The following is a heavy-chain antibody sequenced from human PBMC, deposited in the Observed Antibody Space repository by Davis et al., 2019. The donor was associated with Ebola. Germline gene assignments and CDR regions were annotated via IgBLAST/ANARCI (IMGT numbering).Heavy chain of an antibody. J-gene: IGHJ4*02. V-gene: IGHV4-38-2*02. CDR3: ARDSSHVAGREPLDY. CDR1: GFTFSSYS. Sequence: PGGSLRLSCAASGFTFSSYSMNWARQAPGKGLEWIGNIYHSENTYYNPSLKSRVTISVDMSKNQFSLKVSSVTAADTAVYYCARDSSHVAGREPLDYWGQGTLVTVSS. CDR2: IYHSENT. D-gene: IGHD1-14*01.